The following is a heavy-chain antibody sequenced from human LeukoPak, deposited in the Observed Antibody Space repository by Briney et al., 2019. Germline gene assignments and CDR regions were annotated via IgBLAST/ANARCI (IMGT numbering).Heavy chain of an antibody. Sequence: GGSLRLSCAASGFTFSSYAMSWVRQAPGKGLEWVSAISGSGGSTYYADSVTGRFTISRDNSKNTLYLQMNSLRAEDTAVYYCAKDPSRPLWFGEPHDDWGEGTLVTVSS. D-gene: IGHD3-10*01. CDR1: GFTFSSYA. J-gene: IGHJ4*02. CDR3: AKDPSRPLWFGEPHDD. V-gene: IGHV3-23*01. CDR2: ISGSGGST.